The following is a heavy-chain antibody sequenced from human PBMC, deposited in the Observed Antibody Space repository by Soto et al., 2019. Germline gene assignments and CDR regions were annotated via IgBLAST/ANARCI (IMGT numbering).Heavy chain of an antibody. Sequence: QVQLVQSGAEVKKPGASVKVSCKASGYTFTSYDINWVRQATGQGLEWMGWMNPNSGNTGYAQKFQGRVTMTRNTSRSTAYMELSSLRAEDTAVYYCARERTGTTSMDVWGQGTTVTVSS. J-gene: IGHJ6*02. D-gene: IGHD1-1*01. CDR1: GYTFTSYD. CDR2: MNPNSGNT. V-gene: IGHV1-8*01. CDR3: ARERTGTTSMDV.